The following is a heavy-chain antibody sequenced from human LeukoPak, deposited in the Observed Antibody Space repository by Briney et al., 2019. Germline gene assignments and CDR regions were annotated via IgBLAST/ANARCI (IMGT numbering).Heavy chain of an antibody. CDR3: AREVTTYYYDSSGYSPFDY. CDR1: GYTLTELS. CDR2: FDPEDGET. V-gene: IGHV1-24*01. J-gene: IGHJ4*02. Sequence: GASVKVSCKVSGYTLTELSMHWVRQAPGKGLEWMGGFDPEDGETIYAQKFQGSVTMTEDTSTDTAYMELSSLRSEDTAVYYCAREVTTYYYDSSGYSPFDYWGQGTLVTVSS. D-gene: IGHD3-22*01.